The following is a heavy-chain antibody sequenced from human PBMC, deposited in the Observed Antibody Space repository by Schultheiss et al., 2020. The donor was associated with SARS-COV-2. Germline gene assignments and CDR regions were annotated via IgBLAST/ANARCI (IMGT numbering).Heavy chain of an antibody. V-gene: IGHV4-39*07. J-gene: IGHJ4*02. D-gene: IGHD3-22*01. Sequence: SETLSLTCAVSGYSISSSSYYWGWIRQPPGKGLEWIGYIYYSGSTYYNPSLKSRVTISVDTSKNQFSLKLSSVTAADTALYYCARDSYYYDSSGYREYYFDYWGQGTLVTVSS. CDR3: ARDSYYYDSSGYREYYFDY. CDR2: IYYSGST. CDR1: GYSISSSSYY.